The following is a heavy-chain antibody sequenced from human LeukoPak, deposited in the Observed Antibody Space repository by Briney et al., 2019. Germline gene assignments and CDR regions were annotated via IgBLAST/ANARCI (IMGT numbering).Heavy chain of an antibody. CDR3: ARTGSADCSSTSCYPFDY. CDR1: GYTFTSYG. V-gene: IGHV1-18*01. Sequence: ASVKVSCKASGYTFTSYGISWVRQAPGQGLEWMGWISAYNGNTNYAQKLQGRVTMTTDTSTSTAYMELRSLRSDDTAVYYCARTGSADCSSTSCYPFDYWGQGTLVTVSS. D-gene: IGHD2-2*01. J-gene: IGHJ4*02. CDR2: ISAYNGNT.